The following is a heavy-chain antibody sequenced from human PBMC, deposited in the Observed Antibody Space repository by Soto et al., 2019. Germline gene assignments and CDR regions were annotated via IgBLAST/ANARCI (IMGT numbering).Heavy chain of an antibody. J-gene: IGHJ4*02. V-gene: IGHV3-21*01. CDR2: ISSSSTTYT. Sequence: EVQLVESGGGLVKPGESLTLSCAASGFTFSSYSMNWVRQAPGEGLEWVSSISSSSTTYTSYADSVKGRFTISRDNAKNALYLQMNSLRAEDTAVFYCARGMAGSGLSDFELWGQGTLVAVSS. CDR3: ARGMAGSGLSDFEL. D-gene: IGHD6-19*01. CDR1: GFTFSSYS.